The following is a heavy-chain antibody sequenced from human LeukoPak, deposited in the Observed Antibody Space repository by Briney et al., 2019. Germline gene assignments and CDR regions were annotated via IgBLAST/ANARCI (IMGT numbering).Heavy chain of an antibody. J-gene: IGHJ4*02. CDR2: IYYSGST. CDR3: ASPGIVAAGTDRGFDY. CDR1: GGSISHYY. Sequence: SETLSLTCTVSGGSISHYYWSWIRQPPGKGMEWIGFIYYSGSTNYNPSLKSRVTISVDTSKNQFSLRLSSVTAADTAVYYCASPGIVAAGTDRGFDYWGQGTLVTVSS. D-gene: IGHD6-13*01. V-gene: IGHV4-59*01.